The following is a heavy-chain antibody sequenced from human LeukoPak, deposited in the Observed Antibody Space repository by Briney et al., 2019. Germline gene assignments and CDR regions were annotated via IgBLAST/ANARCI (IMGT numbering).Heavy chain of an antibody. V-gene: IGHV4-59*01. CDR1: GGSISSYY. J-gene: IGHJ3*02. CDR2: IYYSGST. D-gene: IGHD5-24*01. Sequence: SETLSLTCTVSGGSISSYYWSWIRQPPGKGLEWIGYIYYSGSTNYNPSLKSRVTISVDTSKNQFSLKLSSVTAADTAVYYCARDPGDGYDGAFDIWGQGTMVTVSS. CDR3: ARDPGDGYDGAFDI.